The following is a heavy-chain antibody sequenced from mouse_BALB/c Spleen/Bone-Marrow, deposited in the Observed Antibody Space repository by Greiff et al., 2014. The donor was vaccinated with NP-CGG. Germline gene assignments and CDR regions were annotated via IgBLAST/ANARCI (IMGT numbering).Heavy chain of an antibody. J-gene: IGHJ3*01. V-gene: IGHV1-18*01. CDR3: ARWKDGYYSWFAY. CDR2: INPNNGGT. Sequence: VQLQQSGPELVKPGASVKISCKTSGYTLTGYTMHWVKQSHGKSLEWIGGINPNNGGTSYNQKFKGKATLTVDKSSSTAYMELRSLTSEDSAVYYCARWKDGYYSWFAYWGQGTLVTVSA. D-gene: IGHD2-3*01. CDR1: GYTLTGYT.